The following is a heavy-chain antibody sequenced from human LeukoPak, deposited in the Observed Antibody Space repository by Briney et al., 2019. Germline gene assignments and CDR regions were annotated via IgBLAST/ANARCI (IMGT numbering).Heavy chain of an antibody. CDR3: ARLAVRGVILYYFDY. CDR1: GGSFSGYY. D-gene: IGHD3-10*01. Sequence: SETLSLTCAVYGGSFSGYYWSWIRQPPGKGLEWIGEINHSGSTYYNPSLKSRVTISVDTSKNQFSLKLSSVTAADTAVYYCARLAVRGVILYYFDYWGQGTLVTVSS. CDR2: INHSGST. J-gene: IGHJ4*02. V-gene: IGHV4-34*01.